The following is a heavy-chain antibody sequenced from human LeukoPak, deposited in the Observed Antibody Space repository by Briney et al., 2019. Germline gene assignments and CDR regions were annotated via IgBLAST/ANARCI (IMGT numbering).Heavy chain of an antibody. Sequence: PGGSLRLSCAASGFTFSSYGMNWVRQAPGKGLEWISYISSSSSTIYYADSVKGRFTISRDNAKNSLYLQMNSLRAEDTAVYYCAREGGSGSYYNPSEDFDYWGQGTLVTVSS. D-gene: IGHD3-10*01. CDR2: ISSSSSTI. V-gene: IGHV3-48*04. CDR1: GFTFSSYG. CDR3: AREGGSGSYYNPSEDFDY. J-gene: IGHJ4*02.